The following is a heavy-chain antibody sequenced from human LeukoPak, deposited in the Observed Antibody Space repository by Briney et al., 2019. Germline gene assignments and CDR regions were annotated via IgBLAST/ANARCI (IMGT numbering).Heavy chain of an antibody. Sequence: SETLSLTCTVSGGSISNYYWSWIRQPPGKGLEWIGYIYYSGSTNYNPSLKSRVTISVDTSKNQFSLKLSSVTAADTAVYYCARSNYVWGSYRPRQSDAFDIWGQGTMVTVSS. D-gene: IGHD3-16*02. CDR3: ARSNYVWGSYRPRQSDAFDI. CDR1: GGSISNYY. J-gene: IGHJ3*02. CDR2: IYYSGST. V-gene: IGHV4-59*12.